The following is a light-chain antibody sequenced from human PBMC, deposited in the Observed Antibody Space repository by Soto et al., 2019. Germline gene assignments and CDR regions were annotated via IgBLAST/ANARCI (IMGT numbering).Light chain of an antibody. J-gene: IGKJ4*01. CDR3: QQYGSSPLT. Sequence: EIVLTQSPGTLSLSPGERATLSCRASQSVSSSFLAWYQQKPGQAPRLLIYGASSRATGIPDRFSCSGSGIDFTLTISRLEPEDVAVYYCQQYGSSPLTFGGGPRWRSN. CDR2: GAS. CDR1: QSVSSSF. V-gene: IGKV3-20*01.